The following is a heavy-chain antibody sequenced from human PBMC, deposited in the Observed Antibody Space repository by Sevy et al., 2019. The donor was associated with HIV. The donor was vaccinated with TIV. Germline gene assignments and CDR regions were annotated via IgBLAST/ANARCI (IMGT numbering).Heavy chain of an antibody. J-gene: IGHJ4*02. Sequence: ASVKVSCKASGYTFTGYYVHWVRRAPGQGLEWMGWINPSSGGTNYGQKFHGRVTMTRNTSITTAYMELNSLRSDDTAVYYGARSVYGSGTYLNDYWGQGTLVTVSS. CDR2: INPSSGGT. V-gene: IGHV1-2*02. D-gene: IGHD3-10*01. CDR3: ARSVYGSGTYLNDY. CDR1: GYTFTGYY.